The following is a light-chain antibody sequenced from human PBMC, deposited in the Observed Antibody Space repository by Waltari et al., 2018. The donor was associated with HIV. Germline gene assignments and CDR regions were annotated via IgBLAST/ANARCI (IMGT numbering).Light chain of an antibody. Sequence: QSALTQPRSVSGSPGQSVSISCTGTSSDVGDYNYVSWYQHRPGKAPKLILYDVTKRPSGVPDRFSGSKSGTSASLAISGLQSEDEADYYCATWDDSLNALFGGGTKLTV. V-gene: IGLV2-11*01. J-gene: IGLJ2*01. CDR2: DVT. CDR1: SSDVGDYNY. CDR3: ATWDDSLNAL.